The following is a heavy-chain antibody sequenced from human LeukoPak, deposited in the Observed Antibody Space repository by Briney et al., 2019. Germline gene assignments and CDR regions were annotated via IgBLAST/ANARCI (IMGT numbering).Heavy chain of an antibody. CDR3: AKGLRLTYSSTWYS. CDR2: ISGSGGST. V-gene: IGHV3-23*01. Sequence: PGGSLRLSCAASGVSFSSHAISWVRQAPGKGLEWVSAISGSGGSTYYADSVKGRFTISRDNFKNTLYLQMNSLRAEDTAVYYCAKGLRLTYSSTWYSWGQGTLVTVSS. J-gene: IGHJ4*02. CDR1: GVSFSSHA. D-gene: IGHD6-13*01.